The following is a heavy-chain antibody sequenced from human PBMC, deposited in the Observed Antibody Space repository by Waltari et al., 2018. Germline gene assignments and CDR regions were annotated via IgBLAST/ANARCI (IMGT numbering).Heavy chain of an antibody. CDR1: GFTFSSYS. J-gene: IGHJ4*02. V-gene: IGHV3-21*01. D-gene: IGHD1-26*01. CDR2: ISSSSSYI. CDR3: ARDHSGSYYVDDY. Sequence: EVQLVESGGGLVKPGGSLRLSCAASGFTFSSYSMNWVRQAPGKGLEWVSSISSSSSYIYYADSVKGRFTISRDNAKNSLYLQMNSLRAEDTAVYYGARDHSGSYYVDDYWGQGTLVTVSS.